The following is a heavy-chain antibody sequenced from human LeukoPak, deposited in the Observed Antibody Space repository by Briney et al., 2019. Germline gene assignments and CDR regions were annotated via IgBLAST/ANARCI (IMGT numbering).Heavy chain of an antibody. D-gene: IGHD3-10*01. CDR1: GISLSNYG. CDR2: ISERGGST. J-gene: IGHJ4*02. Sequence: GGSLRLSCVVSGISLSNYGMTWLRQAPGKGLEWVAYISERGGSTTYADSVKGRITISRGTSLNTLYLQMHSLRAEDTAVYFCAKRGVVIRGILVIGYHQEAYHYDFWGQGVLVTVSS. CDR3: AKRGVVIRGILVIGYHQEAYHYDF. V-gene: IGHV3-23*01.